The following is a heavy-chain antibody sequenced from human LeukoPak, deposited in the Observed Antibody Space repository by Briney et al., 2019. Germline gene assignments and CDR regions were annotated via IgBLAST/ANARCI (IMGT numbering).Heavy chain of an antibody. D-gene: IGHD1-14*01. V-gene: IGHV3-9*01. CDR1: GFTFDDYA. J-gene: IGHJ4*02. CDR3: ARSKTPRTLRSGFDY. CDR2: ISWNSGSI. Sequence: GRSLRLSCAASGFTFDDYAMHWVRQAPGKGLEWVSGISWNSGSIGYADSVKGRFTISRDNSKNTLYLQMNSLRAEDTAVYYCARSKTPRTLRSGFDYWGQGTLVTVSS.